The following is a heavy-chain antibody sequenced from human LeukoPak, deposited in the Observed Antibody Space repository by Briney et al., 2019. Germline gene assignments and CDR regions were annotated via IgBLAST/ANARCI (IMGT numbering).Heavy chain of an antibody. CDR2: IYSGGST. V-gene: IGHV3-66*04. CDR1: GFTVSSNY. Sequence: GGSLRLSCAASGFTVSSNYMSWVRQAPGKGLEWVSVIYSGGSTYYADSVKGRFTISRDNSKNTLYLQMNSLRAEDTAVYYCARPYYDFWSGYWVYWGQGTLVTVSS. J-gene: IGHJ4*02. CDR3: ARPYYDFWSGYWVY. D-gene: IGHD3-3*01.